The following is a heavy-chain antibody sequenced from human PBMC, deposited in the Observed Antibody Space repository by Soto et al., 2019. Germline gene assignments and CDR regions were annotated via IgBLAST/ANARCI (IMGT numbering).Heavy chain of an antibody. CDR3: ARENGSPAVIYYFDY. CDR2: ISSSGSTI. CDR1: GFTFSDYY. Sequence: PGGSLRLSCAASGFTFSDYYMSWVRQAPGKGLEWVSYISSSGSTIYYADSVKGRFTISRDNAKNSLYLQMNSLRAEDTAVYYCARENGSPAVIYYFDYWGQGTLVTVSS. V-gene: IGHV3-11*01. J-gene: IGHJ4*02. D-gene: IGHD2-2*01.